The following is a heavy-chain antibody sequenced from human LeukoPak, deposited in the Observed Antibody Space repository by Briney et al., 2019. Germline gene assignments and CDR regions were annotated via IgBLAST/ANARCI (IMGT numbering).Heavy chain of an antibody. D-gene: IGHD2-2*01. Sequence: SETLSLTCTVSGGSISSYYWSWIRQPPGKGLEWIGYIYYSGSTNYNPSLKSRVTISVDTSKSQFSLKLSSVTAADTAVYYCARSRHQGFDYWGQGTLVTVSS. CDR2: IYYSGST. CDR1: GGSISSYY. J-gene: IGHJ4*02. CDR3: ARSRHQGFDY. V-gene: IGHV4-59*08.